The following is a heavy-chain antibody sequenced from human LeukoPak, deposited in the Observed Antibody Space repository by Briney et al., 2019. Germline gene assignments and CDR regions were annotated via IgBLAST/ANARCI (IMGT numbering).Heavy chain of an antibody. CDR3: ARAARVVATKYYYDSSGYHLVY. CDR2: IIPIFGTA. D-gene: IGHD3-22*01. J-gene: IGHJ4*02. Sequence: SVKVSCKASGGTFSSYAISWGRQAPGQGLEWMGGIIPIFGTANYAQKFQGRVTITADESTSTAYMELSSMRSEDTAVYYCARAARVVATKYYYDSSGYHLVYWGQGTLVTVSS. CDR1: GGTFSSYA. V-gene: IGHV1-69*13.